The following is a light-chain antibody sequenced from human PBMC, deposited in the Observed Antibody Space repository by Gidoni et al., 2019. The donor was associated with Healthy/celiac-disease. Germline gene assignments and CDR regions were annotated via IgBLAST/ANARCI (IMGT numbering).Light chain of an antibody. J-gene: IGLJ3*02. CDR1: SSNIGSNY. Sequence: QSVLTPPPSASGTPGQTVTISCSGSSSNIGSNYVYWYQQLPGTAPKLLIYRNNQRPSGVPDRFSGSKSGTSASLAISGLRSEDEADYYCAAWDDSLRVFGGGTKLTVL. CDR2: RNN. V-gene: IGLV1-47*01. CDR3: AAWDDSLRV.